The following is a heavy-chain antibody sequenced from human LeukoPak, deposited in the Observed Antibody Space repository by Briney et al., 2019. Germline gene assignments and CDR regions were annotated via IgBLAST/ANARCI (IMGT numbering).Heavy chain of an antibody. D-gene: IGHD2-15*01. V-gene: IGHV4-34*01. CDR2: INHSGST. CDR1: GGSFSGYY. CDR3: AKKLVVVVAATRLNWPDP. J-gene: IGHJ5*02. Sequence: SETLSLTCAVYGGSFSGYYWSWIRQPPGKGLEWIGDINHSGSTNYNPSLKSRVTISVDTSKNQFSLKLSSVTAADTAVYYCAKKLVVVVAATRLNWPDPWGQGTLVTVCS.